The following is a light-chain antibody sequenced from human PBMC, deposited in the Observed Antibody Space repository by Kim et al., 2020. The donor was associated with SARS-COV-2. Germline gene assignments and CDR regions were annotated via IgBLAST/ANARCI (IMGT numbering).Light chain of an antibody. Sequence: DIQMTQSPSSVSASIGDRVTITCRASRDISIWLAWYQQKPGKAPRLLIYSASTLLSGVPSRFSGSGSGTEFTLTISSLQPEDFAIYYCQQANTFPLTFGGGTKVDIK. CDR3: QQANTFPLT. J-gene: IGKJ4*01. V-gene: IGKV1D-12*01. CDR2: SAS. CDR1: RDISIW.